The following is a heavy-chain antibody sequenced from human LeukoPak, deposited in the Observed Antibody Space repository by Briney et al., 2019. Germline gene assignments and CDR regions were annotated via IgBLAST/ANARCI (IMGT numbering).Heavy chain of an antibody. D-gene: IGHD5/OR15-5a*01. CDR2: ISGSGGTT. CDR1: GFTFSSYA. J-gene: IGHJ4*02. V-gene: IGHV3-23*01. CDR3: AKAQDIVSTINSFDY. Sequence: GGSLRLSCAASGFTFSSYAMSWVRQAPGKGLEWVSIISGSGGTTYYAESVKDRFTISRDNSKNTLYLQMNSLRADDTALYYCAKAQDIVSTINSFDYWGQGTLVSVSS.